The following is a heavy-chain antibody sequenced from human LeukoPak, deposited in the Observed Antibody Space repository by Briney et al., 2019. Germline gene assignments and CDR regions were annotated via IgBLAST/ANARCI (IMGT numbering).Heavy chain of an antibody. CDR3: ARDLNDIAAAGTGYFQH. CDR1: GYTFTGYY. J-gene: IGHJ1*01. V-gene: IGHV1-2*02. Sequence: ASVKVSCKASGYTFTGYYMHWVRQAPGQGLEWMGWINPNSGGTNYAQKSQGRVTMTRDTSISTAYMELSRLRSDDTAVYYCARDLNDIAAAGTGYFQHWGQGTLVTVSS. CDR2: INPNSGGT. D-gene: IGHD6-13*01.